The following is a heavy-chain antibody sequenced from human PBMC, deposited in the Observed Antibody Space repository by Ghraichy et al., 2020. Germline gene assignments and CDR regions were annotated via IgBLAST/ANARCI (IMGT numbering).Heavy chain of an antibody. CDR3: ARVPSSGYYYYFDY. D-gene: IGHD3-22*01. CDR1: GFTFSSYD. J-gene: IGHJ4*02. Sequence: LSLTCAASGFTFSSYDMHWVRQAPGKGLEWVAVIWYDGSNEYSADSVKGRFTISRDNSKNTLYLQMNSLRAEDTAVYYCARVPSSGYYYYFDYWGQGTLVTVSS. CDR2: IWYDGSNE. V-gene: IGHV3-33*01.